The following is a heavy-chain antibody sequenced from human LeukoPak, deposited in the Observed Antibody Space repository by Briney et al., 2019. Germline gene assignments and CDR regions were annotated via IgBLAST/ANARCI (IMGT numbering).Heavy chain of an antibody. V-gene: IGHV4-4*07. CDR2: VYSSGST. CDR3: ARGGVGVPAAPFDY. J-gene: IGHJ4*02. D-gene: IGHD2-2*01. Sequence: KSSETLSLTCTISGASISNFYWSWIRQPAGKGLEWIGRVYSSGSTNYNPSLKSRIIMSVDTSKNQFSLKLSSVTAADTAVYYCARGGVGVPAAPFDYWGQGTLVTVSS. CDR1: GASISNFY.